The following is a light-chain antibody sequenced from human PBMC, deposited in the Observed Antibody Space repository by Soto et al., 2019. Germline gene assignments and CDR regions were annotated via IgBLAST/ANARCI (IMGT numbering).Light chain of an antibody. V-gene: IGKV1-12*01. Sequence: DIQMTQSPSSVSASIGDRFTITCRASQDIGRRLAWFQQKPGKAPKYLIQAASSLQGGVPSTFSGSGSGTDFTLTINTLHPEDFATYYCLQVYSFPRTFGQGPRWIS. CDR3: LQVYSFPRT. CDR1: QDIGRR. CDR2: AAS. J-gene: IGKJ1*01.